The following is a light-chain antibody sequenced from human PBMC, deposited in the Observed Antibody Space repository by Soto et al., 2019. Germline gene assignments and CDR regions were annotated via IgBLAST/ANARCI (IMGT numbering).Light chain of an antibody. J-gene: IGKJ2*01. Sequence: DIQMAQSPSSLSASIGDKITITCRASQNINFYLNWYQHKPGKAPKVLIYAASSLQSEVTSRFNGSGFGTDFTLTISSLQPEDFATYYCQHSSSTPRTFGQGTKLEIK. V-gene: IGKV1-39*01. CDR2: AAS. CDR3: QHSSSTPRT. CDR1: QNINFY.